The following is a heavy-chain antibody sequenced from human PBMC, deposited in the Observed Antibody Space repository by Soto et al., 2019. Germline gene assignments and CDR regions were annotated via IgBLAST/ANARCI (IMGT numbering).Heavy chain of an antibody. CDR1: GYTFTGYF. Sequence: QVQLVQSGAEVKKPGASVKVSCKASGYTFTGYFIHWVRQAPGQGLEWMGWINPNSGVTHYAQKFQEWVTMTRDTSINTAYMELTSLRSDDTAVYYCARGDRQPGTYYECWGRGTLVTVSS. V-gene: IGHV1-2*04. J-gene: IGHJ4*01. CDR3: ARGDRQPGTYYEC. CDR2: INPNSGVT. D-gene: IGHD1-26*01.